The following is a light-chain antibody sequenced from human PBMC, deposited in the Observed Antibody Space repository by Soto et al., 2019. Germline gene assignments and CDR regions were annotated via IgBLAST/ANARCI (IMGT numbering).Light chain of an antibody. CDR3: QQYGSSPIT. J-gene: IGKJ5*01. V-gene: IGKV3-20*01. Sequence: IVLTQSPGTLSFSPLERATLSCRSSQTGSNSYLAWYQHKSGQAPRLLIYGVYTRASGIPDRFSGSGSGTEFTLTISRLEPEDFAVYYCQQYGSSPITFGQGTRLEIK. CDR2: GVY. CDR1: QTGSNSY.